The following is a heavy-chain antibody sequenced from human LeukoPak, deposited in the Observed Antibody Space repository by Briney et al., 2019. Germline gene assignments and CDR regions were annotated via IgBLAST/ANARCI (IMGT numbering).Heavy chain of an antibody. Sequence: GGSLRLSCAASGFTFSSYAMSWVRQAPGKGLEWVSVIYSSDSTYYADSVKGRFTISRDNSKNTLYLQMNSLRAEDTAVYYCARGNGNYPFDYWGQGTLVTVSS. CDR3: ARGNGNYPFDY. J-gene: IGHJ4*02. D-gene: IGHD1-7*01. CDR2: IYSSDST. CDR1: GFTFSSYA. V-gene: IGHV3-53*01.